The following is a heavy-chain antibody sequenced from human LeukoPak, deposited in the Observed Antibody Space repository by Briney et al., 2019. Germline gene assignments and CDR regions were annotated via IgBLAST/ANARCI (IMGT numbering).Heavy chain of an antibody. J-gene: IGHJ3*02. CDR1: GGSISSYY. CDR3: AGRLWRRDGYNLSAFDI. D-gene: IGHD5-24*01. Sequence: PSETLSLTCTVSGGSISSYYWNRIRQPPGKRLEWIGYIYYSGSTNYNPSLKSRVTISVDTSENQFSLKLSSVTAADTAVYYCAGRLWRRDGYNLSAFDIWGQGTMVTVSS. CDR2: IYYSGST. V-gene: IGHV4-59*01.